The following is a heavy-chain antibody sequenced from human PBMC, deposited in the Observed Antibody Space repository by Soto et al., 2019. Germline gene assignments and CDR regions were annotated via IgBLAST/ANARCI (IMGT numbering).Heavy chain of an antibody. CDR1: GFTFGDYA. CDR2: IRSKAYGGTT. CDR3: TRAHSYGSFSKPDY. Sequence: GGSLRLSCTASGFTFGDYAMSWFRQAPGKGLEWVGFIRSKAYGGTTEYAASVKGRFTISRDDSKSIAYLQMNSLKTEDTAVYYCTRAHSYGSFSKPDYWGQGTLVTVSS. J-gene: IGHJ4*02. V-gene: IGHV3-49*03. D-gene: IGHD1-26*01.